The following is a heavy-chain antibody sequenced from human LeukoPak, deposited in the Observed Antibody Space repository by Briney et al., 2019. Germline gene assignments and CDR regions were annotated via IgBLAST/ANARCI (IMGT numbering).Heavy chain of an antibody. D-gene: IGHD3-16*02. CDR2: IYYSGST. V-gene: IGHV4-39*01. Sequence: PSETLSLTCTVSGGSISSYYWGWIRQPPGKGLEWIGSIYYSGSTYYNPSLKSRVTISVDTSKNQFSLKLSSVTAADTAVYYCARGRGYDYVWGSYRKYYYGMDVWGQGTTVTVSS. CDR1: GGSISSYY. J-gene: IGHJ6*02. CDR3: ARGRGYDYVWGSYRKYYYGMDV.